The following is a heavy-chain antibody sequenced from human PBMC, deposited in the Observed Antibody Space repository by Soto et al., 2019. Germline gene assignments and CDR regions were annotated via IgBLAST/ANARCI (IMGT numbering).Heavy chain of an antibody. V-gene: IGHV3-7*01. J-gene: IGHJ5*02. Sequence: PGGSLIISCASSGFKFSSYWMSWVRQAPGKGLEWVANIKQDGSEKYYVYSVKGRFAISRDNAKNSLYLQMNSLRSEDTAVYSCARGPVDGWFDPWGQGTPVTVSS. CDR3: ARGPVDGWFDP. CDR2: IKQDGSEK. CDR1: GFKFSSYW.